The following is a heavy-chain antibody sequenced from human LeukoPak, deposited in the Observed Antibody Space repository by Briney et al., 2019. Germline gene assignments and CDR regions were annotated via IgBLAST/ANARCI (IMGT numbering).Heavy chain of an antibody. V-gene: IGHV1-46*01. CDR3: ARVGSSNYYYYYMDV. CDR1: GYTFTSYY. J-gene: IGHJ6*03. CDR2: INPSGGST. D-gene: IGHD6-6*01. Sequence: ASVKVSCKASGYTFTSYYMHWVRQAPGQGLEWMGIINPSGGSTSYAQKFQGRVTMTRDMPTSTVYMELSSLRSEDTAVYYCARVGSSNYYYYYMDVWGKGTTVTVSS.